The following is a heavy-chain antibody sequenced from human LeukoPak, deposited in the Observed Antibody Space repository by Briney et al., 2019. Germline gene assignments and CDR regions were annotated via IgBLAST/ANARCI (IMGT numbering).Heavy chain of an antibody. Sequence: GGSLRLSCAASGFTFSSYAMSWVRQAPGKGLEWVSAISGSGGSTYYADSVKGRFTISRDNSKNTLYLQMNSLRAEDTAVYYCAKDEDYYDSSGYYYWGQGTLVTVSS. J-gene: IGHJ4*02. CDR2: ISGSGGST. D-gene: IGHD3-22*01. V-gene: IGHV3-23*01. CDR1: GFTFSSYA. CDR3: AKDEDYYDSSGYYY.